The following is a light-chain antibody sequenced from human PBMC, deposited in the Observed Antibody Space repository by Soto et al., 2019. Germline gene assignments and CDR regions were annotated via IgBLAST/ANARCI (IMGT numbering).Light chain of an antibody. CDR1: QSISSY. Sequence: DIQMTQSPSSLSASVGDRFIITCRASQSISSYLNWYQQKPGKAPKLLIYAASSLQSGVPSRFSGSGSGTDFTLTISSLQPEDFATYYCQQSYITPAGFGGGTKVDI. CDR2: AAS. CDR3: QQSYITPAG. V-gene: IGKV1-39*01. J-gene: IGKJ4*01.